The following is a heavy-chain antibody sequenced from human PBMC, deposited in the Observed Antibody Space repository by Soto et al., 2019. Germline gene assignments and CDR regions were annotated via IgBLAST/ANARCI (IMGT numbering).Heavy chain of an antibody. CDR2: ISSSSSTI. V-gene: IGHV3-48*04. J-gene: IGHJ4*02. CDR1: GFTFSSYS. D-gene: IGHD3-22*01. CDR3: ARAGRYDSSGYNTLDY. Sequence: GGSLRLSCAASGFTFSSYSMNWVRQAPGKGLEWVSYISSSSSTIYYADSVKGRFTISRDNAKNSLYLQMNSLRAEDTAVYYCARAGRYDSSGYNTLDYWGQGTLVTVSS.